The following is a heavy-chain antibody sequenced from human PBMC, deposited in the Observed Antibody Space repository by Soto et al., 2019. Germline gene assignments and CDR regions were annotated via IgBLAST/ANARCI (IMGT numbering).Heavy chain of an antibody. CDR1: GFTFSSYG. CDR3: ARVGYDILTGFYYGMDV. D-gene: IGHD3-9*01. J-gene: IGHJ6*02. CDR2: IWYDGSNK. Sequence: GGSLRLSCAASGFTFSSYGMHWVRQAPGKGLEWVAVIWYDGSNKYYADSVKGRFTISRDNSKNTLYLQMNSLRAEDTAVYYCARVGYDILTGFYYGMDVWGQGTTVTVSS. V-gene: IGHV3-33*01.